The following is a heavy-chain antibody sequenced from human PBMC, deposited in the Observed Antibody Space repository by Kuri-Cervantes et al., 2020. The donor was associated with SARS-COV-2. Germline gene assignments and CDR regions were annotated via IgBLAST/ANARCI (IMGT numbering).Heavy chain of an antibody. CDR1: GGSFSDYA. V-gene: IGHV4-34*01. D-gene: IGHD6-19*01. CDR3: ARGRDKRYSSGSYYYYGMDV. J-gene: IGHJ6*02. Sequence: SETLSLTCAVYGGSFSDYAWTWIRQPPGKGLEWIGEINHSGSTNYNPSLKSRVTISVDTSKNQFSLKLSSVTAADTAVYYCARGRDKRYSSGSYYYYGMDVWGQGTTVTVSS. CDR2: INHSGST.